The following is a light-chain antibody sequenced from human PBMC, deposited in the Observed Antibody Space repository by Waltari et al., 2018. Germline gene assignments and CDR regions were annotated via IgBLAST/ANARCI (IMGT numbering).Light chain of an antibody. J-gene: IGLJ2*01. Sequence: YRRRPVKAPKLLIDGSSHGPPGVPGRFSGAKSGTSASLAITGLQAEDEADYYCQSYDSSLSCSVFGGGTKLTVL. CDR3: QSYDSSLSCSV. V-gene: IGLV1-40*01. CDR2: GSS.